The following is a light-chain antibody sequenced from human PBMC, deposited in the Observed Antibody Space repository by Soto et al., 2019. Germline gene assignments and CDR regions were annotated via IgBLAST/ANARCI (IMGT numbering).Light chain of an antibody. V-gene: IGKV3-20*01. CDR3: QQYGSSPLT. J-gene: IGKJ1*01. CDR2: GAS. Sequence: EIVWTQSPGTLSLSPGERATLSCRASQSVSSSYLAWYQQKPGQAPRLLIYGASSRATGIPDRFSGSGSGTDFTLTISRLEPEDFAVYYCQQYGSSPLTFGQGNKVEIK. CDR1: QSVSSSY.